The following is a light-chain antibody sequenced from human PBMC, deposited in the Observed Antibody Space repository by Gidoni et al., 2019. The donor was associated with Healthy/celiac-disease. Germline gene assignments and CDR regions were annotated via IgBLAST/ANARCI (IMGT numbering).Light chain of an antibody. CDR2: GAS. J-gene: IGKJ3*01. V-gene: IGKV3D-15*01. CDR3: QQYNNWPPGIGPDGLF. CDR1: QSVSSN. Sequence: EIVMTQSPATLSVSPGERATLSCRASQSVSSNLAWYQQKPGQAPRLLIYGASTRATGIPARFSGSGSGTEFTLTISSLQSEDFAVYYCQQYNNWPPGIGPDGLFFGPGTKVDIK.